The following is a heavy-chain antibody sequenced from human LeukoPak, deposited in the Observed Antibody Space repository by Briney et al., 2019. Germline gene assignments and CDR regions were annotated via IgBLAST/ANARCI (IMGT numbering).Heavy chain of an antibody. J-gene: IGHJ6*02. Sequence: PSETLSLTCTVSGGSISSYYWSWIRQPPGKGLEWIGYIYYSGSTNYNPSLKSRVTISVDTSKNQFSLKLSSVTAADTAVYYCARHWGNSSGWFNAYYYYGMDVWGQGTTVTVSS. CDR3: ARHWGNSSGWFNAYYYYGMDV. CDR2: IYYSGST. V-gene: IGHV4-59*08. D-gene: IGHD6-19*01. CDR1: GGSISSYY.